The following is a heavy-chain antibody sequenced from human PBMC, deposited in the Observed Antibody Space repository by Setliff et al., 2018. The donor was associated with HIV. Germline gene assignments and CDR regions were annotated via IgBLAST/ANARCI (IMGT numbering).Heavy chain of an antibody. J-gene: IGHJ4*02. CDR1: GFTLGDYA. Sequence: GGSLRLSCTTSGFTLGDYAMSWVRQAPGKGLEWVGLIRTKAYGGTTEYAASVKDRVTISRDDGKGDAYLQLNSLKTEDTAVYFCTRCPNYYDGGGYYCHFDFWGQGTLVTVSS. CDR3: TRCPNYYDGGGYYCHFDF. V-gene: IGHV3-49*04. CDR2: IRTKAYGGTT. D-gene: IGHD3-22*01.